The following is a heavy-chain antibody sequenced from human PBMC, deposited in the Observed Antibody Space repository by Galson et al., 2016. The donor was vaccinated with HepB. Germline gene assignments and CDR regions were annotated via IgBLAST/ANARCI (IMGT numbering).Heavy chain of an antibody. CDR2: VSWDGGE. Sequence: PALVKPTQTLTLTCTFSGFSLPRNGVGVGWIRQPPGKALEWLALVSWDGGEHYSPSLKSRLTITRDTSKKQIILTMTNVGPVDTATYYCVKDGWPVWGSYRTNFEYWGQGTLVTVSS. CDR1: GFSLPRNGVG. D-gene: IGHD3-16*02. J-gene: IGHJ4*02. V-gene: IGHV2-5*02. CDR3: VKDGWPVWGSYRTNFEY.